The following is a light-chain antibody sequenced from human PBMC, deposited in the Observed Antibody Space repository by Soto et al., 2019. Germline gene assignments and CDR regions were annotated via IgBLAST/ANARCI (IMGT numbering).Light chain of an antibody. Sequence: DIQMTQSPSTRSASVGDRVTITCRASQSISSRLAWYQQKPGKAPKLLIYDASALPRGVPSRFSGSGSGTEFSLTISSLQPDDFATYYCQQYNNYPWTFGQGTKVDIK. CDR3: QQYNNYPWT. V-gene: IGKV1-5*01. CDR2: DAS. J-gene: IGKJ1*01. CDR1: QSISSR.